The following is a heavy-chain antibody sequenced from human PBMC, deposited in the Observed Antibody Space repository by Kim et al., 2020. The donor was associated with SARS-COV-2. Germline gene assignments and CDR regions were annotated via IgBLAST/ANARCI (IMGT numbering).Heavy chain of an antibody. D-gene: IGHD3-22*01. V-gene: IGHV1-24*01. CDR1: GYTLTELS. CDR3: ATAPANYCDRSGYSYYYYYGMDF. J-gene: IGHJ6*02. Sequence: ASVKVSCKVSGYTLTELSMHWVRQAPGKGLEWMGGFDPEDGETIYAQKFQGRVTMTEDTSTDTAYMELSSLRSEDTAVYYCATAPANYCDRSGYSYYYYYGMDFGGQGTTVTVSS. CDR2: FDPEDGET.